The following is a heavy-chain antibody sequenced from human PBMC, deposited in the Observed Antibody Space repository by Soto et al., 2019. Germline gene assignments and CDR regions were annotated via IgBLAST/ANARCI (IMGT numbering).Heavy chain of an antibody. CDR2: IIPIFSTS. CDR3: ASPDHFFPTMGWTLSYFDY. CDR1: GGTFKNHA. J-gene: IGHJ4*02. Sequence: QVQLVQSGADVKKPGSSVKVSCKVSGGTFKNHALSWVRQAPGQGLEWMGGIIPIFSTSDYAQKFQGRVTISAAESTSTAYMDLTGLTSEEPAVYYCASPDHFFPTMGWTLSYFDYWGQGTLVTVSS. V-gene: IGHV1-69*01. D-gene: IGHD2-15*01.